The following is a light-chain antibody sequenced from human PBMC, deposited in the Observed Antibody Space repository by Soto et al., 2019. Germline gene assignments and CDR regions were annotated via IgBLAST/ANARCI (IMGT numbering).Light chain of an antibody. V-gene: IGKV1-5*01. CDR3: QQYNSYS. J-gene: IGKJ1*01. CDR2: AAS. CDR1: QTISSW. Sequence: DIQMTQSPSTLSGSVGDRVTITCRASQTISSWLAWYQQKPGKAPKLLIYAASTLQSGVPSRFSGSGSGTEFTLTISSLQPDDFATYYCQQYNSYSFGRGTKVDI.